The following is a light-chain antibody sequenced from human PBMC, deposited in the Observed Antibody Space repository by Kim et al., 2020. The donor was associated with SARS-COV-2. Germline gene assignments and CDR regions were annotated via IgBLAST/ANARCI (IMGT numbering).Light chain of an antibody. V-gene: IGKV3-20*01. CDR3: QQFDTSPYT. J-gene: IGKJ2*01. CDR1: QAVNSNY. Sequence: EVVLTQSPGTLSLSPGERATLSCRASQAVNSNYLAWYQQKPGQAPRLLIYATSTRATGVPDRFGGSGSGTDFTLTITRLEPEDFAMYFCQQFDTSPYTFGQGTKLEI. CDR2: ATS.